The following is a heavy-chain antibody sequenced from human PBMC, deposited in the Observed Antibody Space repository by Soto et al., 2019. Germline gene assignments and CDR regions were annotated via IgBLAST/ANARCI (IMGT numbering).Heavy chain of an antibody. Sequence: QITLKESGPTLVKPTQTLTLTCTFSGFSLSTSGVGVGWIRQPPGKALEWLALIYWDDDKRYSPSLKSRLTITKDPSKNQVVLTMTHMDPVDTATYYCAHFYDCVWGSYRYKSDYWGQGTLVTVSS. CDR2: IYWDDDK. D-gene: IGHD3-16*02. CDR3: AHFYDCVWGSYRYKSDY. CDR1: GFSLSTSGVG. J-gene: IGHJ4*02. V-gene: IGHV2-5*02.